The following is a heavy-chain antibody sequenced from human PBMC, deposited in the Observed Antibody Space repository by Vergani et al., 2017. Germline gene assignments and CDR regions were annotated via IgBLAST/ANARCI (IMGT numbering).Heavy chain of an antibody. Sequence: EVQLVQSGAEVKKPGESLRISCKGSGYSFTSYCISWVRQMPGKGLEWMGRIDPRDSYTNYSPSFQGHVTISADKSISTAYLQWSSLKASDTAMYYCAGQVAVAGKWWGPYYYYGMDVWGQGTTVTVSS. V-gene: IGHV5-10-1*01. CDR1: GYSFTSYC. D-gene: IGHD6-19*01. J-gene: IGHJ6*02. CDR3: AGQVAVAGKWWGPYYYYGMDV. CDR2: IDPRDSYT.